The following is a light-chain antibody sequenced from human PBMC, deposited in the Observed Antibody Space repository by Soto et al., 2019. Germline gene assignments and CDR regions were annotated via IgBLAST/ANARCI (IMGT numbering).Light chain of an antibody. J-gene: IGLJ3*02. CDR2: YDD. Sequence: QSALTQPPSVSEAPGRRVTISCSGSSFNIENKAVNWYQQLPGKAPQLLIYYDDMLSSGVSDRFSGSKSGTSASLAISRLQSEDEADYYCAAWDDSVHGWVFGGGTKVTVL. CDR1: SFNIENKA. V-gene: IGLV1-36*01. CDR3: AAWDDSVHGWV.